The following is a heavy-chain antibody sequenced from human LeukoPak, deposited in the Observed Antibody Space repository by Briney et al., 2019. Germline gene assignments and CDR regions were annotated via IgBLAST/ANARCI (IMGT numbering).Heavy chain of an antibody. D-gene: IGHD5-12*01. CDR3: AAVYCGTDFYSGYDCDY. CDR2: IVVGSGNT. CDR1: GFTFTSSA. V-gene: IGHV1-58*02. Sequence: ASVKVSCKASGFTFTSSAMQWVRQARGHRLEWIGWIVVGSGNTNYAQKFQERVTITRDMSTSTAYMELSSLRCEDTAVYYCAAVYCGTDFYSGYDCDYWGQGTLVTVSS. J-gene: IGHJ4*02.